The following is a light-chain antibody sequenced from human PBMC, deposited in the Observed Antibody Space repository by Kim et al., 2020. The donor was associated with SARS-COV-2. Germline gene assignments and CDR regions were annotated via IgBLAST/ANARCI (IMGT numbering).Light chain of an antibody. V-gene: IGKV1-39*01. J-gene: IGKJ1*01. CDR3: QQTLT. CDR2: AAS. Sequence: DIQMTQSPSSLSASVGDRVTITCRASQSISSYLNWYQQKPGKAPKLRIYAASSLQSGVPSRFSGSGSGTDFTLTISSLQPEDFATYYCQQTLTFVQGTKMDIK. CDR1: QSISSY.